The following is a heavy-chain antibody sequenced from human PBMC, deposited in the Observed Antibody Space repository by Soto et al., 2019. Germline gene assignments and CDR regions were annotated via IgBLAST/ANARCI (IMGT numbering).Heavy chain of an antibody. Sequence: LSLTCTVSGGSASSGSYYWSWIRQPPGKGLEWIGYIYYSGSTNYNPSLKSRVTISVDTSKNQFSLKLSSVTAADTAVYYCARRGVPAATRYGYYYYGMGVWGQGTTVTVSS. J-gene: IGHJ6*02. D-gene: IGHD2-2*01. CDR2: IYYSGST. V-gene: IGHV4-61*01. CDR1: GGSASSGSYY. CDR3: ARRGVPAATRYGYYYYGMGV.